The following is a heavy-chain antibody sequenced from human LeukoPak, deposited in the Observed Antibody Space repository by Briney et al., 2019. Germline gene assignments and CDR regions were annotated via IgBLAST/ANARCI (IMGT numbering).Heavy chain of an antibody. V-gene: IGHV1-18*01. J-gene: IGHJ4*02. CDR1: GYTFTSYG. D-gene: IGHD5-24*01. Sequence: ASVKVSCKASGYTFTSYGISWVRQAPGQGLEWMGWISAYNGNTNYAQKLQGRVTMTTDTSTSTAYMELRSLRSDDTAVYYCARDFILEMATITSGTFDYWGQGTLVTVSS. CDR3: ARDFILEMATITSGTFDY. CDR2: ISAYNGNT.